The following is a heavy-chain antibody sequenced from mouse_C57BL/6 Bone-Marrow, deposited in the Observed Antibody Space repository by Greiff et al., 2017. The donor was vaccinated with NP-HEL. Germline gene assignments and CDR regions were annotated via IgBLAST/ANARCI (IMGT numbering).Heavy chain of an antibody. Sequence: VQLQQSGAELARPGASVKLSCKASGYTFTSYGISWVKQRTGQGLEWIGELYPRSGNTYSNEKFTGKATLTADKSSSTAYMELRSLTSEDSAVYFCARQPYGSSYADYFDYWGQGTTLTVSS. J-gene: IGHJ2*01. V-gene: IGHV1-81*01. D-gene: IGHD1-1*01. CDR1: GYTFTSYG. CDR2: LYPRSGNT. CDR3: ARQPYGSSYADYFDY.